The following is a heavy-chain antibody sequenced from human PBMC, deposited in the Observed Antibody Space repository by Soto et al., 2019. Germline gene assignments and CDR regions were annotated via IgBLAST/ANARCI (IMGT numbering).Heavy chain of an antibody. CDR3: ARGRLAAAGKNLSVPYSFSY. D-gene: IGHD6-13*01. J-gene: IGHJ4*02. V-gene: IGHV1-18*01. Sequence: QVQLVQSGAEVKKPGASVKVSCKASGYTFTSYGISWVRQAPGQGLEWMGWISAYNGNTNYAQKLQGRVTMTTDTSTSTTYLELRSMSSDDTAVYYCARGRLAAAGKNLSVPYSFSYWGQGTPVTVSS. CDR2: ISAYNGNT. CDR1: GYTFTSYG.